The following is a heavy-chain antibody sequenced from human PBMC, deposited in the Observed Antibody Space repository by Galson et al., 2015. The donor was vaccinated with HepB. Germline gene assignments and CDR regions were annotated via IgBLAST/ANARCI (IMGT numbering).Heavy chain of an antibody. J-gene: IGHJ5*02. CDR1: GDTFADYA. Sequence: SVKVSCKASGDTFADYAMNWVRQAPGQGLEWMGWINPTTGNPTYAQGFKGRFVFSLDTSVSTAYLHISSLKAEDTAVYYCARTPYYRSGYNYNTWFDPWGQGTLVIVSS. D-gene: IGHD3-10*01. CDR3: ARTPYYRSGYNYNTWFDP. V-gene: IGHV7-4-1*02. CDR2: INPTTGNP.